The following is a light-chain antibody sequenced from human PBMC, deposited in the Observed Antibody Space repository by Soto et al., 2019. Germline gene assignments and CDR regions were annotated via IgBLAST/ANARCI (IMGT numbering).Light chain of an antibody. CDR1: QSISSW. Sequence: DIQRTQSPSTMSASVGDRVTITCRASQSISSWLAWYQQKPGKAPKLLIYDVSTLESGVPSRFSGSGSGTECTLTISGLKTDDGATYDCQQYNSYSWTFGQGTKVDIK. V-gene: IGKV1-5*01. CDR2: DVS. J-gene: IGKJ1*01. CDR3: QQYNSYSWT.